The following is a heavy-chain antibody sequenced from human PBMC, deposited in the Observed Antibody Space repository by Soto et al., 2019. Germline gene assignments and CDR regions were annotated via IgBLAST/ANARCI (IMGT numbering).Heavy chain of an antibody. CDR1: GGSISSSSYY. CDR2: IYYSGST. Sequence: SETLSLTCTVSGGSISSSSYYWGWIRQPPGKGLEWIGSIYYSGSTYYNPSLKSRVTISVDTSKNQFSLKLSSVTAADTAVYYCANLSSDYCSDYWGQGTLVTVSS. J-gene: IGHJ4*02. CDR3: ANLSSDYCSDY. D-gene: IGHD4-17*01. V-gene: IGHV4-39*01.